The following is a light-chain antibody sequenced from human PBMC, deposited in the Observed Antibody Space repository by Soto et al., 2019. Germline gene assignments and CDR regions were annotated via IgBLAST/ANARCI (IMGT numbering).Light chain of an antibody. CDR3: QQYNNWPQT. CDR1: QSVATN. Sequence: EAVLTQSPATLSVSPGERATLSCRASQSVATNLAWYQQRPGQAPRLLIYGASKRAIGLPARFSGSGSGTECTLTITSLQSEDFAVYYCQQYNNWPQTFGQGTKVEIK. J-gene: IGKJ1*01. CDR2: GAS. V-gene: IGKV3-15*01.